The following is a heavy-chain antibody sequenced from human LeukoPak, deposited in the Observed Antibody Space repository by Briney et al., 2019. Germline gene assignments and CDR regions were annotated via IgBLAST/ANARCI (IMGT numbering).Heavy chain of an antibody. J-gene: IGHJ4*02. CDR1: GFSFSDYS. D-gene: IGHD3-22*01. CDR2: ISSYSTYI. V-gene: IGHV3-21*01. Sequence: PGGSLRLSCAASGFSFSDYSMNWVRQAPGKGLEWVSFISSYSTYIYYADSLKGRFTISRDNAKNSLYLQMNSLRAEDTAVYYCARDPFAGYDSSGYSSYDYWGQGALVTVSS. CDR3: ARDPFAGYDSSGYSSYDY.